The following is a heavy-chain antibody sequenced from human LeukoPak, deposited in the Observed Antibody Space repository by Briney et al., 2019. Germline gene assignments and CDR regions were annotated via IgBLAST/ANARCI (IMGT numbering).Heavy chain of an antibody. J-gene: IGHJ4*02. Sequence: PGGSLRLSCAASGFIFSTYWMHWVRQAPGKGLVWVSRINSDGSSTSYADSVKGRFTISRDNAKNTLYLQMNSLRAEDTAVYYCASQRWLQSSFDYRGQGTLVTVSS. CDR2: INSDGSST. CDR1: GFIFSTYW. V-gene: IGHV3-74*01. D-gene: IGHD5-24*01. CDR3: ASQRWLQSSFDY.